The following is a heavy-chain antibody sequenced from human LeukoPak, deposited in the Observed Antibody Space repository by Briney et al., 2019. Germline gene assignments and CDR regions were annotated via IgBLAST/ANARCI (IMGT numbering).Heavy chain of an antibody. J-gene: IGHJ5*02. CDR1: GFTVSSNY. D-gene: IGHD6-13*01. CDR2: IYTDDRT. CDR3: ARDRAAADP. Sequence: GGSLRLSCAASGFTVSSNYMSWVRQAPGEGLEWVSDIYTDDRTYYADSVKGRFTISRDDSKNMLFLQMDSLRVEDTAVYYCARDRAAADPWGQGTLVTVSS. V-gene: IGHV3-53*01.